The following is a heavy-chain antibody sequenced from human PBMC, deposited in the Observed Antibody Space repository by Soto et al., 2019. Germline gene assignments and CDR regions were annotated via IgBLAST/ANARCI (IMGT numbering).Heavy chain of an antibody. D-gene: IGHD2-15*01. J-gene: IGHJ6*02. CDR1: GVTFSLYG. CDR2: ISSDGSNR. CDR3: AKDLMVDCSGGSCYSSHYYYYGMDV. Sequence: GGFLRLSCTASGVTFSLYGMHWVRQAPGWGLEWVAVISSDGSNRYYADSVRGRFTISRDNSKNTVYLQMNSLTTEDTAMYYCAKDLMVDCSGGSCYSSHYYYYGMDVWGQGTTVTVSS. V-gene: IGHV3-30*18.